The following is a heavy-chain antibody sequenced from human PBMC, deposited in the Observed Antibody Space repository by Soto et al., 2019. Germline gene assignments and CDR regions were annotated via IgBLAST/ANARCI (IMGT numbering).Heavy chain of an antibody. Sequence: QVQLVQSGAEMRKPGASVMVSCKASGYTFTSYAMNWVRQAPGQRLEWMGWINGGNGDTKYSQRFQDRVTITRDTSANTVYMELSSLTSEDTAIYYCARDTKIPANAIHDGRWGQGTLVTVSS. CDR2: INGGNGDT. V-gene: IGHV1-3*01. CDR1: GYTFTSYA. D-gene: IGHD2-2*01. J-gene: IGHJ4*02. CDR3: ARDTKIPANAIHDGR.